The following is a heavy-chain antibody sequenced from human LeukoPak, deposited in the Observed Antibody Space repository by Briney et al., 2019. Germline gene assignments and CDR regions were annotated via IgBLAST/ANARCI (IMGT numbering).Heavy chain of an antibody. CDR3: ARVENWGSQHFDY. V-gene: IGHV1-69*13. Sequence: SVKVSCKASGGTYSSYAISWVRQAPGQGLEWMGGIIPIFGTANYAQKFQGRVTITADESTSTAYMELSSLRSEDTAVYYCARVENWGSQHFDYWGQGTLVTVSS. J-gene: IGHJ4*02. D-gene: IGHD7-27*01. CDR2: IIPIFGTA. CDR1: GGTYSSYA.